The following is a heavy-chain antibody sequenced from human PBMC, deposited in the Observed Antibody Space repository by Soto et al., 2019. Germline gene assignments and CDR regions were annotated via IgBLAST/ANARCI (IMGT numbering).Heavy chain of an antibody. CDR1: GGSISSYY. V-gene: IGHV4-59*12. Sequence: PSETLSLTCTVSGGSISSYYWSWIRQPPGKGLEWIGYIYYIGSTNYTPSLKSRVTISVDTSKNQFSLKLSSVTAADTAVYYCARRYYDFWSGYFRWFDPWGQGTLVTVSS. CDR3: ARRYYDFWSGYFRWFDP. J-gene: IGHJ5*02. CDR2: IYYIGST. D-gene: IGHD3-3*01.